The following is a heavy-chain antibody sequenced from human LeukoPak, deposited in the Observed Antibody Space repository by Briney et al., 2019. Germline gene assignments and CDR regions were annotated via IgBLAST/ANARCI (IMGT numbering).Heavy chain of an antibody. D-gene: IGHD3-22*01. CDR1: GGSISSGGYY. Sequence: SQTLSLTCTVSGGSISSGGYYWSWIRQHPGKGLEWIGYIYYSGSTHYNPSLKSRVTISVDTSKDQFSLKLSSVTAADTAVYYCARDDSSGYYNDAFDIWGQGTMVTVSS. V-gene: IGHV4-31*03. J-gene: IGHJ3*02. CDR3: ARDDSSGYYNDAFDI. CDR2: IYYSGST.